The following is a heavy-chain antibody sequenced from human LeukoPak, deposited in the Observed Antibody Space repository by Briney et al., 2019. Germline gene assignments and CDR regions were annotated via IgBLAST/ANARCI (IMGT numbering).Heavy chain of an antibody. J-gene: IGHJ5*02. Sequence: SSVKVSCKASGGTFSSYTISWVRQAPGQGLEWMGGIIPIFGTANYAQKFQGRVTITTDESTSTAYMELSSLRSEDTAVYYCARSFLPGATVKNWFDPWGQGTLVTVSS. D-gene: IGHD4-17*01. CDR2: IIPIFGTA. CDR1: GGTFSSYT. CDR3: ARSFLPGATVKNWFDP. V-gene: IGHV1-69*05.